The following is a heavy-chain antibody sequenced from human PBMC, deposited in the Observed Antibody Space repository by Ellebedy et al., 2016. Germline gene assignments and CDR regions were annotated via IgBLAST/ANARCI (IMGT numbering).Heavy chain of an antibody. Sequence: ASVKVSXKASRYTFTSYYMHWVRQAPGQGLEWMGIINPSGGSTSYAQKFQGRVTMTTDTSTSTAYMGLRSLRSDDTAVYYCARDCSGGSCYLDYWGQGTLVTVSS. CDR1: RYTFTSYY. D-gene: IGHD2-15*01. J-gene: IGHJ4*02. V-gene: IGHV1-46*01. CDR2: INPSGGST. CDR3: ARDCSGGSCYLDY.